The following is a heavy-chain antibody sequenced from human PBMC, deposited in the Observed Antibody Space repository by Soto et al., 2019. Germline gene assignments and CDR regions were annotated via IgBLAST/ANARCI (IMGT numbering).Heavy chain of an antibody. CDR2: ISSRSRTI. Sequence: EVQLVESGGDLVQPGGSLRLSCVASGFTFSSYSMNWVRQAPGKGLEWVSYISSRSRTIYYADSVKGRFTISRDNAKNSLYLQINSLRDVDTAVYFCARENIGAAGPRNYNWFDPWGQGTLVSVSS. CDR1: GFTFSSYS. CDR3: ARENIGAAGPRNYNWFDP. J-gene: IGHJ5*02. V-gene: IGHV3-48*02. D-gene: IGHD6-13*01.